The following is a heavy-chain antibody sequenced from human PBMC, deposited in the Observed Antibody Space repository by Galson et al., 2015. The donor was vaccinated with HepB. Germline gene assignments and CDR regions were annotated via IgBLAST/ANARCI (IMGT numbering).Heavy chain of an antibody. J-gene: IGHJ4*02. V-gene: IGHV3-23*01. Sequence: SLRLSCAASGFTFSSYGMSWVRQAPGKGLEWVSGISAGGGSTYYADSVKGRFTISRDNSKNTLYLQMNSLRAEDTAVYYCAKKPYDYIWGSYLDYWGQGTLVTVSS. D-gene: IGHD3-16*02. CDR3: AKKPYDYIWGSYLDY. CDR2: ISAGGGST. CDR1: GFTFSSYG.